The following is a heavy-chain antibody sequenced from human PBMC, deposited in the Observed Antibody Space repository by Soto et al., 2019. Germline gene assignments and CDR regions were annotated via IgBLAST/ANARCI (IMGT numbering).Heavy chain of an antibody. D-gene: IGHD2-15*01. CDR2: INHSGST. CDR3: ARQTYCSGGSCFPDY. CDR1: GGSFSGYY. J-gene: IGHJ4*02. Sequence: SETLSLTCAVYGGSFSGYYWSWIRQPPGKGLEWIGEINHSGSTNYNPSLKSRVTISVDTSKNQFSLKLSSVTAADTAVYYCARQTYCSGGSCFPDYWGQGTLVTVSS. V-gene: IGHV4-34*01.